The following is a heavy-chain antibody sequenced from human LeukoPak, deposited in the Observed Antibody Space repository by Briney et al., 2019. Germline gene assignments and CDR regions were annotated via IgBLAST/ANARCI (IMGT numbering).Heavy chain of an antibody. CDR1: GFTFSSYA. CDR2: ISGSGGST. D-gene: IGHD2-2*01. CDR3: AKDIVVVPAAMEEYNWFDP. Sequence: QPGRSLRLSCAASGFTFSSYAMSWVRQAPGKGLEWVSAISGSGGSTYYADSVKGRFTISRDNSKNTLYLQMNSLRAEDTAVYYCAKDIVVVPAAMEEYNWFDPWGQGTLVTVSS. J-gene: IGHJ5*02. V-gene: IGHV3-23*01.